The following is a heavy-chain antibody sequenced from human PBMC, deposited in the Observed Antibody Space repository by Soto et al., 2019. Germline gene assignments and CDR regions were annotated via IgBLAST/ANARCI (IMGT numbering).Heavy chain of an antibody. V-gene: IGHV1-46*02. J-gene: IGHJ4*02. D-gene: IGHD2-21*02. CDR1: GYTLNTYY. Sequence: QVQLVQSGAEVKKPGASVKVSCKPSGYTLNTYYLHWVRQAPGQGLEWMGIIHPSGGGSTYAQKFLGRVTXAXXXSXXTVFMELSSLRSADTAVYYCARGGHIAVVTDSFDYWGQGTLVTVSS. CDR2: IHPSGGGS. CDR3: ARGGHIAVVTDSFDY.